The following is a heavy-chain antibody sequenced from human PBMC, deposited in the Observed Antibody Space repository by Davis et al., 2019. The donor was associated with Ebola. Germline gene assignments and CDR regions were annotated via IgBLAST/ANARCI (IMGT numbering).Heavy chain of an antibody. Sequence: GESLKISCAASGFTFSDYYMSWIRQAPGKGLEWVSYISSSSSTIYYADSVKGRFTISRDNAKNSLYLQMNSLRDEDTAVYYCARVRGIEVPPPYYYYYYMDVWGQGTTVTVSS. CDR3: ARVRGIEVPPPYYYYYYMDV. J-gene: IGHJ6*03. D-gene: IGHD3-16*01. V-gene: IGHV3-11*04. CDR1: GFTFSDYY. CDR2: ISSSSSTI.